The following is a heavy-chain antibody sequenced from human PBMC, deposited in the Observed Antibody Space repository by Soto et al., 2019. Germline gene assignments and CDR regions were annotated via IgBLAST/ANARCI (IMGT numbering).Heavy chain of an antibody. CDR3: AKETPEQWLVPRYFDY. CDR1: GFTFSSYA. V-gene: IGHV3-23*01. J-gene: IGHJ4*02. Sequence: GGSLRLSCAASGFTFSSYAMSWVRQAPGKGLEWVSAISGSGGSTYYADSVKGRFTISRDNSKNTLYLQMNSLRAEDTAVYYCAKETPEQWLVPRYFDYWGQGTLVTVSS. CDR2: ISGSGGST. D-gene: IGHD6-19*01.